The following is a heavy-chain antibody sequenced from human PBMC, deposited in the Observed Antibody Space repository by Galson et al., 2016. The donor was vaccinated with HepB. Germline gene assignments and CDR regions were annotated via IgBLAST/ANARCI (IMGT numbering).Heavy chain of an antibody. CDR2: ITPVFGSP. CDR1: GDSFLSYA. CDR3: ARAQSDTARYHSHHMDV. J-gene: IGHJ6*03. D-gene: IGHD2-21*01. V-gene: IGHV1-69*13. Sequence: SVKVSCKASGDSFLSYAISWVRQAPGQGLEWMGGITPVFGSPDYAQKLQGRLTISADETSSTVFMERSSLESEDTAVYYGARAQSDTARYHSHHMDVWGMGTSVTVSS.